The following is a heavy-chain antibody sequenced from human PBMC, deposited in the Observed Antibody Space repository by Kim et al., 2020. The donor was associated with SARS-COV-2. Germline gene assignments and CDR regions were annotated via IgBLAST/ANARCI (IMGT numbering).Heavy chain of an antibody. CDR3: AKDPVLPAAIADQRYNWFDP. Sequence: GGSLRLSCAASGFTFSSYAMSWVRQAPGKGLEWVSAISGSGGSTYYADSVKGRFTISRDNSKNTLYLQMNSLRAEDTAVYYCAKDPVLPAAIADQRYNWFDPWGQGTLVTVSS. D-gene: IGHD2-2*02. V-gene: IGHV3-23*01. CDR1: GFTFSSYA. J-gene: IGHJ5*02. CDR2: ISGSGGST.